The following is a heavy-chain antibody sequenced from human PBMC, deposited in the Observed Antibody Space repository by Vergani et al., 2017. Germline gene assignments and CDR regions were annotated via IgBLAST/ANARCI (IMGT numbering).Heavy chain of an antibody. D-gene: IGHD1-26*01. V-gene: IGHV3-33*06. CDR3: AKGGIVGATTFYYYYYMDV. Sequence: QVQLVESGGGVVQPGRSLRLSCAASGCTFNQYGMHWVRQAPGKGLEWVAVTWYDGNNKQYADSVKGRFTISRDNSKSTLYLQMNSLRAEDTAVYYCAKGGIVGATTFYYYYYMDVWGKGTTVTVSS. CDR1: GCTFNQYG. J-gene: IGHJ6*03. CDR2: TWYDGNNK.